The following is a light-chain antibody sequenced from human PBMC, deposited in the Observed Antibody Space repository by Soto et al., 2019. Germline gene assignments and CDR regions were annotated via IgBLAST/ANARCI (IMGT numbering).Light chain of an antibody. J-gene: IGLJ2*01. CDR2: DVT. V-gene: IGLV2-14*01. CDR3: SSDTTNSTLLV. CDR1: SSDVGGYNY. Sequence: QSALTQPASVSGSPGQSITISCTGTSSDVGGYNYVSWYQQHPGKAPKLMIYDVTNRPSGISNRFSASKSGNTASLAISGLQAEDEADYYCSSDTTNSTLLVFGGGTKLNVL.